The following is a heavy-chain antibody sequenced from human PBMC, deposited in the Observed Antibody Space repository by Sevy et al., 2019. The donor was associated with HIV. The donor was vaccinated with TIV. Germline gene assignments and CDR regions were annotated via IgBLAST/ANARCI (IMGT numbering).Heavy chain of an antibody. V-gene: IGHV1-18*04. CDR2: ISAYNGNT. J-gene: IGHJ6*02. CDR1: GYTFNTFG. CDR3: ARDSIPLVQGIIITPYYYGMDV. D-gene: IGHD3-10*01. Sequence: ASVKVSCKTSGYTFNTFGINWVRQAPGQGLQWVGWISAYNGNTKYVQKLQGRVSMTTEISTSTVYMELRSLRSDDTAVYYCARDSIPLVQGIIITPYYYGMDVWGQGTTVTVSS.